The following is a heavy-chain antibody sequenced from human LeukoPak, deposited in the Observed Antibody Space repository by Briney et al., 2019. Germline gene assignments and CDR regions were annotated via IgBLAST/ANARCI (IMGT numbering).Heavy chain of an antibody. CDR2: INPSGGRT. CDR3: AREAAAGTTSFDY. Sequence: ASVKVSCKASGYTFTSYGISWVRQAPGQGLEWMGIINPSGGRTRYAQKFQGRVTMTRDTSTSTLYMELSSLRSEDTAAYYCAREAAAGTTSFDYWGQGTLVTVSS. D-gene: IGHD6-13*01. CDR1: GYTFTSYG. J-gene: IGHJ4*02. V-gene: IGHV1-46*01.